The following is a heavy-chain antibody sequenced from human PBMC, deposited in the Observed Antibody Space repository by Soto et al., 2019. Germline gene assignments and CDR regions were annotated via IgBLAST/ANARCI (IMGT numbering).Heavy chain of an antibody. V-gene: IGHV3-33*01. J-gene: IGHJ4*01. D-gene: IGHD6-19*01. Sequence: QVQLVESGGGVVQPGRSLRLSCAASGFSFSSFAMHWVRQAPGKGLEWVAVLWYDGSNNYYADSVKGRFTISRDNSKNSLYLKMNSLRVEDTAVYYCARDSTGSGWLRGPHDWGHGTLVTVSS. CDR2: LWYDGSNN. CDR3: ARDSTGSGWLRGPHD. CDR1: GFSFSSFA.